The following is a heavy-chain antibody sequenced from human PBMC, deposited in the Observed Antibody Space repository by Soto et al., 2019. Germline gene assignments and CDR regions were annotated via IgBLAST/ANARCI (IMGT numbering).Heavy chain of an antibody. Sequence: PSETLSLTCAVYGGSFSGYYWSWIRQPPGKGLEWIGEINHSGSTNYNPSLKSRVTISVDTSTHQFSLYLGFVTAADTAVYYCASQTMVRGVMGYWGQGTLVTVSS. D-gene: IGHD3-10*01. J-gene: IGHJ4*02. CDR2: INHSGST. CDR1: GGSFSGYY. V-gene: IGHV4-34*01. CDR3: ASQTMVRGVMGY.